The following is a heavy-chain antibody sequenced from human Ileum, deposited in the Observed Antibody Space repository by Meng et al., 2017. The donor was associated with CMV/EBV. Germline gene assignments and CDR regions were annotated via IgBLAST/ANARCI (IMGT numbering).Heavy chain of an antibody. D-gene: IGHD3-22*01. CDR3: AKDKDSSGYYYGY. CDR1: GFTFSSYW. J-gene: IGHJ4*02. CDR2: IKQDGSEK. V-gene: IGHV3-7*01. Sequence: GESLKISCAASGFTFSSYWMSWVRQAPGKGLEWVANIKQDGSEKYYVDSVKGRFTISRDNAKNSLYLQMNSLRAEDTAVYYCAKDKDSSGYYYGYWGQGTLVTVSS.